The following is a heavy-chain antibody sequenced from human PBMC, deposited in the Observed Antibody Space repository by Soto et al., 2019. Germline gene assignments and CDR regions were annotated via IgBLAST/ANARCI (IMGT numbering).Heavy chain of an antibody. Sequence: QVQLQQWGAGLLKPSETLSLTCAVYGGAFIDYYWTWIRQPPGKGLEWIGEINYSGSTHYNPSLKSRGTISLDKVRTRFSLQLTSVTAADTAVYYCARGHWDTCRYFDHWGRGSLVTVSS. D-gene: IGHD5-18*01. CDR2: INYSGST. V-gene: IGHV4-34*01. CDR1: GGAFIDYY. CDR3: ARGHWDTCRYFDH. J-gene: IGHJ2*01.